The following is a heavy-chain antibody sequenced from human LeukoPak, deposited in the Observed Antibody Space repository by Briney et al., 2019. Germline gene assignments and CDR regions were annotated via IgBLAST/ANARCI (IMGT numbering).Heavy chain of an antibody. D-gene: IGHD1-26*01. CDR2: IRYDGSNK. V-gene: IGHV3-30*02. CDR1: GFTFSSYG. CDR3: AKDRGDYYYMDV. J-gene: IGHJ6*03. Sequence: GGSLRLSCVASGFTFSSYGMHWVRQAPGKGLEWVAFIRYDGSNKFYTDSVKGRFTISRDSPKNTVILQMNSLRGEDTAVYYCAKDRGDYYYMDVWGKGTTVTVSS.